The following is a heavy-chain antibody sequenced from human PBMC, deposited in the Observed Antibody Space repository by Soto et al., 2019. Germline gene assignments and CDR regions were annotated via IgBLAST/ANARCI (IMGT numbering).Heavy chain of an antibody. J-gene: IGHJ3*02. Sequence: EVQLLESGGGLVQPGGSLRLSCAASGFTFSSYAMSWVRQAPGKGLEWGSAISGSGGSTYYADSVKGRFTISRDNSKNTRYLQMNSLRAEDTAVYYCAKDFGIVVVPAADDAFDIWGQGTMVTVSS. CDR3: AKDFGIVVVPAADDAFDI. CDR2: ISGSGGST. D-gene: IGHD2-2*01. CDR1: GFTFSSYA. V-gene: IGHV3-23*01.